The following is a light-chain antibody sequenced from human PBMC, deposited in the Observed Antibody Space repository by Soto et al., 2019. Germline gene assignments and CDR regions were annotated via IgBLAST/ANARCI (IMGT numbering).Light chain of an antibody. CDR1: QGISNY. Sequence: DIQMTQSPSSLSASVGDRVTITCRASQGISNYLAWYQQKPGKVPKLLISAASTLQSGVPSRFSGSGSGTDFHLTIGSLQPEDVATYYCQKYNSALALTFGGGTKVEIK. CDR3: QKYNSALALT. V-gene: IGKV1-27*01. J-gene: IGKJ4*01. CDR2: AAS.